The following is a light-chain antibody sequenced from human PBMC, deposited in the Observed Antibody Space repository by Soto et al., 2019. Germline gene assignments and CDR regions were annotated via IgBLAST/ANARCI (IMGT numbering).Light chain of an antibody. CDR2: DAS. J-gene: IGKJ4*01. V-gene: IGKV1-33*01. Sequence: DIQMTQSPSSLSASVGDRVTITCQASQDINNYLNWYQQKSGKAPKLLIYDASDLETGVPSRFSGSGAGTDFTFTISSLQPEDIATYYCQQYDNLPRTVGGGTKVDIK. CDR3: QQYDNLPRT. CDR1: QDINNY.